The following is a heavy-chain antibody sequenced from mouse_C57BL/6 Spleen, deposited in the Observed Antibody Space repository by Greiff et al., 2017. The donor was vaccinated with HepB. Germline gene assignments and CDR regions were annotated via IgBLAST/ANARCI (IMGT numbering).Heavy chain of an antibody. CDR3: ARSALYDGRSPYYFDY. D-gene: IGHD1-1*01. Sequence: VQLQQSGAELARPGASVKLSCKASGYTFTSYGISWVKQRTGQGLEWIGEIYPRSGNTYYNEKFKGKATLTADKSSSTAYMELRSLTSEDSAVYCGARSALYDGRSPYYFDYWGQGTTLTVSS. CDR1: GYTFTSYG. CDR2: IYPRSGNT. J-gene: IGHJ2*01. V-gene: IGHV1-81*01.